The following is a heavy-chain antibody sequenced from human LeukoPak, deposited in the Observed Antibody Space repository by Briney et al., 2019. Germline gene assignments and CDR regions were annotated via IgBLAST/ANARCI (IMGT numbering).Heavy chain of an antibody. V-gene: IGHV3-49*04. J-gene: IGHJ4*02. CDR2: IRSKAYGGTT. Sequence: GGSPRLSCTASGFTFGDYAMSWVRQAPGKGLEWVGFIRSKAYGGTTEYAASVKGRFTISRDDSKSIAYLQMNSLKTEDTAVYYCTRDIYRSADYWGQGTLVTVSS. D-gene: IGHD1-26*01. CDR3: TRDIYRSADY. CDR1: GFTFGDYA.